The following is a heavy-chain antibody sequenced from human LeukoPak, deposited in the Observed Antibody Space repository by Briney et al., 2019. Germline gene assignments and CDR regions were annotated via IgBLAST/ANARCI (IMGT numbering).Heavy chain of an antibody. J-gene: IGHJ6*04. CDR1: GFTFSSYE. CDR2: ISSSGSTI. Sequence: GGSLRLSCAASGFTFSSYERNWVRQAPGKGLEWVAYISSSGSTIYYADSVKGRFTISRDNAKNPLYLHMNSLRADDTAVYYCAELGITMIGGVWGKGTTVPISS. V-gene: IGHV3-48*03. CDR3: AELGITMIGGV. D-gene: IGHD3-10*02.